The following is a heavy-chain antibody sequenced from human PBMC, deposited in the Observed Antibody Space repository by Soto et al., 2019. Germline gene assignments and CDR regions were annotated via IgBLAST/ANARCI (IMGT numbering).Heavy chain of an antibody. CDR3: ARLRFGAHSQYYYYYYMDV. J-gene: IGHJ6*03. CDR2: IYYSGST. Sequence: SETLSLTCTVSGGSISSSSYYWGWIRQPPGKGLEWIGSIYYSGSTYYNPSLKSRVTISVDTSKNQFSLRLSSVTAADTAVYYCARLRFGAHSQYYYYYYMDVWGKGTTVTVSS. V-gene: IGHV4-39*01. D-gene: IGHD3-3*01. CDR1: GGSISSSSYY.